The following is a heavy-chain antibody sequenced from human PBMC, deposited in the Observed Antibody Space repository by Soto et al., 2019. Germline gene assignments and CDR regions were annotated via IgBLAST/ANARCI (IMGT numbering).Heavy chain of an antibody. J-gene: IGHJ6*02. CDR1: GFTVSNSY. V-gene: IGHV3-21*01. CDR3: ARAYTASGNYYYSYGMDV. D-gene: IGHD5-18*01. Sequence: GGSLRLSCAASGFTVSNSYMTWVRQAPGKGLEWVASISSSSSYKDYADPVKGRFTVSRDNAKNSLYLQMNSLRADDTAVYYCARAYTASGNYYYSYGMDVWDQGTAVTVSS. CDR2: ISSSSSYK.